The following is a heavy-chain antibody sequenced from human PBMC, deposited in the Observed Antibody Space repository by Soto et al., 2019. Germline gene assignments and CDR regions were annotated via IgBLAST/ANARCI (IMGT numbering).Heavy chain of an antibody. J-gene: IGHJ6*02. CDR1: GDTFSSYA. V-gene: IGHV1-69*06. CDR3: ARAVTFVGVIVILTYYYYGMDV. CDR2: ISPYFGKA. Sequence: QVQLVQSGAEVKKPGSSVKVSCKASGDTFSSYAISWVRQAPGQGLEWMGGISPYFGKANYAQKFQGRVTMTADKSTSTAYMELRSLRSEDTAVYYCARAVTFVGVIVILTYYYYGMDVWGQGTTVTVSS. D-gene: IGHD3-16*02.